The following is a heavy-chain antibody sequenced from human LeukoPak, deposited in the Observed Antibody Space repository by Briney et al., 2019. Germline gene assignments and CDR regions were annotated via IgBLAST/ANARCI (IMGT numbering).Heavy chain of an antibody. J-gene: IGHJ4*02. CDR1: GFTFRRYW. D-gene: IGHD3-22*01. Sequence: GSLILSCVGSGFTFRRYWLNWVRQAPGKGLEWVSAISGSGGSTYYADSVKGRFTISRDNSKNTLYLQMNSLRAEDTAVYYCARRNYYDSSGLMGGFDYWGQGTLVTVSS. CDR3: ARRNYYDSSGLMGGFDY. V-gene: IGHV3-23*01. CDR2: ISGSGGST.